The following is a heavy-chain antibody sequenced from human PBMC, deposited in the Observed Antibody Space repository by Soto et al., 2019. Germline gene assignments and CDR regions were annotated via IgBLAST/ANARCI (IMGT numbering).Heavy chain of an antibody. CDR1: GGSISSSSYY. CDR3: ARRIAVAGMNVLQAFDI. Sequence: QLQLQESGPGLVKPSETLSLPCTVSGGSISSSSYYWGWIRQPPGKGLEWIGSIYYSGSTYYNPSLKSRVTISVDTSKNQFSLKLSSVTAADTAVYYCARRIAVAGMNVLQAFDIWGQGTMVTVSS. V-gene: IGHV4-39*01. CDR2: IYYSGST. D-gene: IGHD6-19*01. J-gene: IGHJ3*02.